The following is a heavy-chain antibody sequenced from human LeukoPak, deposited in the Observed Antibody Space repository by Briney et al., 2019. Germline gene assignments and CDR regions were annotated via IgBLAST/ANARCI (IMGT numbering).Heavy chain of an antibody. V-gene: IGHV6-1*01. CDR2: TYYRSKWYN. CDR3: AREQQLVRGRWFDP. J-gene: IGHJ5*02. Sequence: SQTLSLTCAISGDSVSSNSAAGNWIRQSPSRGLEWLGRTYYRSKWYNDYAVSVKSRITINPDTSKNQFSLQLNSVTPEDTAVYYCAREQQLVRGRWFDPWGQGTLVTVSS. CDR1: GDSVSSNSAA. D-gene: IGHD6-13*01.